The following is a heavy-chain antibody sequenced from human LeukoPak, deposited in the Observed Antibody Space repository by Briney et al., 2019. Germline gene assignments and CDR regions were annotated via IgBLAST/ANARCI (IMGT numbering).Heavy chain of an antibody. Sequence: PGGSLRLSCAASGFTFSSYGMHWVRQAPGKGLEWVAVISYDGSNKYYADSVKGRFTISRDNSKNTLYLQMNSLRAEDTAVYYCAKDLALNYYDSSGYDYWGQGTLVTVSS. CDR2: ISYDGSNK. V-gene: IGHV3-30*18. J-gene: IGHJ4*02. CDR1: GFTFSSYG. D-gene: IGHD3-22*01. CDR3: AKDLALNYYDSSGYDY.